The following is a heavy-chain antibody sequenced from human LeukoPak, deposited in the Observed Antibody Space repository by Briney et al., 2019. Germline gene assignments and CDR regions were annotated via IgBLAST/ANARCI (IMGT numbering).Heavy chain of an antibody. J-gene: IGHJ4*02. V-gene: IGHV3-23*01. CDR2: ISGNGGST. CDR1: GFTFHNYA. Sequence: GGSLRLSCAASGFTFHNYAMSWVREAPGKGLEWVSSISGNGGSTYYADSLKGRFTISRDNSKNTLYLQMNSLRAEDTAVYSCAKVVGPFDYWGQGTLVTVSS. CDR3: AKVVGPFDY. D-gene: IGHD1-26*01.